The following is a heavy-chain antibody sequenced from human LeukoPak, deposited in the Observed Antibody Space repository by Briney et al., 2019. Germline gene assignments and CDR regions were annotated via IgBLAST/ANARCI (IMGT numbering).Heavy chain of an antibody. CDR1: GFTFGSYS. V-gene: IGHV3-48*01. Sequence: GGSLRLSCAASGFTFGSYSMNWVRQAPGKGLEWVSYISSSSSTIYYADSVTGRFTISRDNAKNSLYLQMNSLRAEDTAVYYCARYCSSASCYDLGDYWGQGTLVTVSS. J-gene: IGHJ4*02. CDR3: ARYCSSASCYDLGDY. CDR2: ISSSSSTI. D-gene: IGHD2-2*01.